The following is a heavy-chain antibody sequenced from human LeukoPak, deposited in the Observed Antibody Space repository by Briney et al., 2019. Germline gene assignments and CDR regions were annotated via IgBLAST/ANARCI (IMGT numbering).Heavy chain of an antibody. CDR1: GFTFSSYS. J-gene: IGHJ4*02. CDR2: IKQDGGEK. CDR3: AREDHSNYNY. Sequence: PGGSLRLSCAASGFTFSSYSMNWVRQAPGKGPEWVANIKQDGGEKYHVDSVKGRFTISRDNAKNSLYLQMNSLRVEDTAVYYCAREDHSNYNYWGQGTLVTVSS. D-gene: IGHD4-11*01. V-gene: IGHV3-7*01.